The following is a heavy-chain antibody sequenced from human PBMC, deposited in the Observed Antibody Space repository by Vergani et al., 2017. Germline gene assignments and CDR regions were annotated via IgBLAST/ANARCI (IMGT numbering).Heavy chain of an antibody. D-gene: IGHD2-2*01. CDR2: IYYSGST. CDR3: ARDPLFDIVVVPAANGGCY. Sequence: QVQLQESGPGLVKPSETLSLTCTVSGGSISSSSYYWGWIRQPPGKGLEWIGSIYYSGSTYYNPSLKSRVTISVDTSKNQFSLKLSSVTAADTAVYYCARDPLFDIVVVPAANGGCYWGQGTLVTVSS. CDR1: GGSISSSSYY. V-gene: IGHV4-39*07. J-gene: IGHJ4*02.